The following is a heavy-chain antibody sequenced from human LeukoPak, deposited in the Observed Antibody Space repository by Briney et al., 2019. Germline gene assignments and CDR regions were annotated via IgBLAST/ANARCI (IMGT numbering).Heavy chain of an antibody. J-gene: IGHJ5*02. Sequence: GESLKISCKGSGYSFTSYWIAWVRQMLGKGLEWMGIIYPGDSDTRYSPSFQGQVTISADKSISTAYLQWSSLKASDTAMYYCATSPGYGDYFGWFDPWGQGTLVTVSS. D-gene: IGHD4-17*01. CDR3: ATSPGYGDYFGWFDP. V-gene: IGHV5-51*01. CDR2: IYPGDSDT. CDR1: GYSFTSYW.